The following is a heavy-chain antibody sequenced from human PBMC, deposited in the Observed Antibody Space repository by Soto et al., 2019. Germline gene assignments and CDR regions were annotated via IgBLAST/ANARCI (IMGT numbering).Heavy chain of an antibody. CDR1: GGSISSGDYY. V-gene: IGHV4-30-4*01. Sequence: PSETLSLTCTVSGGSISSGDYYRSWIRQPPGKGLEWIGYIYYSGSTYYNPSLKSRVTISVDTSKNQFSLKPSSVTAADTAVYYCAREIAVAGKFDYWGQGTLVTVSS. D-gene: IGHD6-19*01. J-gene: IGHJ4*02. CDR2: IYYSGST. CDR3: AREIAVAGKFDY.